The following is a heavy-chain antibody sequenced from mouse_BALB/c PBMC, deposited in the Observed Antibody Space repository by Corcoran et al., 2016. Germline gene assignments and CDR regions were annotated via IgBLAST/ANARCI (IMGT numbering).Heavy chain of an antibody. D-gene: IGHD2-1*01. Sequence: QIQLVQSGPELKKPGETVKISCKASGYTFTNYGMNWVKQAPGKGLKWMGWINTYTGEPTYADDFKGRFVFSLETSASTAYLQINNLKNEDTATYFCASGNYFDVWGAGTTVTVSS. J-gene: IGHJ1*01. CDR3: ASGNYFDV. V-gene: IGHV9-3-1*01. CDR2: INTYTGEP. CDR1: GYTFTNYG.